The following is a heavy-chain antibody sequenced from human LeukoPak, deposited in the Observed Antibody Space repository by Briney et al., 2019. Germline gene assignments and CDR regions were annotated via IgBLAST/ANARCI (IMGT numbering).Heavy chain of an antibody. CDR1: GFTFSSYG. Sequence: GRSLRLSCAASGFTFSSYGMHWVRQAPGKGLEWVAVISYDGSNKYHADSVKGRFTISRDNSKNTLYLQMNSLRAEDTAVYYCAKGGSGYCSGGSCRAYYYGMDVWGQGTTVTVSS. CDR2: ISYDGSNK. CDR3: AKGGSGYCSGGSCRAYYYGMDV. J-gene: IGHJ6*02. D-gene: IGHD2-15*01. V-gene: IGHV3-30*18.